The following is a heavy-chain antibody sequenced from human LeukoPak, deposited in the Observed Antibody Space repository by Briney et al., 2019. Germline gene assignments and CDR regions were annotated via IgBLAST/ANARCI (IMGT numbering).Heavy chain of an antibody. CDR1: GGSIGTNY. V-gene: IGHV4-59*01. CDR3: ARSDTHHIHSSSWHFDY. J-gene: IGHJ4*02. Sequence: PSETLSLTCSASGGSIGTNYWSWIRQVPGKGLEWIGYSSYSGSSNYNPSLKSRVTISVDTSKTQFSLYLNSVTAADTAVYYCARSDTHHIHSSSWHFDYWGQGTLVTVSS. D-gene: IGHD6-13*01. CDR2: SSYSGSS.